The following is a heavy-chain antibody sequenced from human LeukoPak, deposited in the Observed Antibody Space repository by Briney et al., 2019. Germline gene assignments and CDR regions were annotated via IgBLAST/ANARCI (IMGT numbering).Heavy chain of an antibody. D-gene: IGHD4-17*01. CDR3: AKRATTAVSNWFDP. J-gene: IGHJ5*02. V-gene: IGHV3-23*01. Sequence: GGSLRLSCAASGFTFSSYGVTWVRQAPGKGLEWVSGISGSGATTYYADSVMGRFTISRGNSKNTLFLHMNSLRAEDTAVYYCAKRATTAVSNWFDPWGQGTLVTVSS. CDR1: GFTFSSYG. CDR2: ISGSGATT.